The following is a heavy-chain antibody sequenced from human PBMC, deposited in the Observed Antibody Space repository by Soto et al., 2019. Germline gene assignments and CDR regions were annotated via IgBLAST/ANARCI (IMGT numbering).Heavy chain of an antibody. J-gene: IGHJ4*02. CDR3: ARGRYGDY. CDR1: GYTFTSYG. V-gene: IGHV1-18*01. Sequence: QVHLVQSGAEVKKPGASVKVSCKASGYTFTSYGITWVRQAPGQGLEWMGWISAHNGNTDYAQKLQGRVIVTRDTSTSTAYMELRRLRYDDTAVYYCARGRYGDYWGQGALVTVSS. D-gene: IGHD1-1*01. CDR2: ISAHNGNT.